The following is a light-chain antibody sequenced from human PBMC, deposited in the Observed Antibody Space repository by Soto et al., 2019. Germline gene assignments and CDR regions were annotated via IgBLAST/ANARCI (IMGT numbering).Light chain of an antibody. CDR2: GVT. J-gene: IGLJ2*01. CDR3: AAWDDSLSGRVV. CDR1: SSDVGAYYS. Sequence: QSVLTQPASVSGSPGQSITISCTGTSSDVGAYYSVSWYQHHPGKAPKLIIYGVTNRPSGVPDRFSGSKSGTSASLAISGLRSEDEADYYCAAWDDSLSGRVVFGGGTKLTVL. V-gene: IGLV2-14*01.